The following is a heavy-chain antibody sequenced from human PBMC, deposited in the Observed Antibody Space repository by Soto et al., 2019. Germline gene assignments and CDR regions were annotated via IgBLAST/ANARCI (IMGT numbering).Heavy chain of an antibody. J-gene: IGHJ5*02. V-gene: IGHV1-18*01. Sequence: QVHLVQSGVEVKTPGASVKVSCQASGYTFFTYDISWVRQAPGQGLEWMGWISTYSGDTKYAQKFQCRVTMTTDTSTTTAYLELRSLRSDDTAVYYCARHHGPTTSENWFDHWVQGTLVTVSS. CDR1: GYTFFTYD. CDR3: ARHHGPTTSENWFDH. CDR2: ISTYSGDT. D-gene: IGHD5-12*01.